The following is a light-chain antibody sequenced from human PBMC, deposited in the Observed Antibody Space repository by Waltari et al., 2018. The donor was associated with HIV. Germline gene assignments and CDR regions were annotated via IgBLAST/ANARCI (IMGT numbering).Light chain of an antibody. V-gene: IGKV1-5*03. CDR1: QSINNW. CDR2: RTS. Sequence: IQMTQSPSTLSASLGDRAIISCRASQSINNWVAWYQQKPGKAPNLLIYRTSTLESGVPSRVSGSGSGTDFTLTISSRQPEDFATYYCQRYNNNFGHGTKLES. CDR3: QRYNNN. J-gene: IGKJ2*01.